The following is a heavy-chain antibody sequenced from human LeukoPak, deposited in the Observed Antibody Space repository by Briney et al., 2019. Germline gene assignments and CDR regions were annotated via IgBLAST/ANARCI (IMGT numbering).Heavy chain of an antibody. CDR3: AREREFDYGMDV. Sequence: GASVKVSCKASGYTFTSYDINWVRQATGQGLEWMGWMNPNSGNTGYAQKFQGRVTMTRNTSISTAYMELSSLRSEDTAVYYCAREREFDYGMDVWGQGTTVTVSS. CDR2: MNPNSGNT. CDR1: GYTFTSYD. V-gene: IGHV1-8*01. J-gene: IGHJ6*02.